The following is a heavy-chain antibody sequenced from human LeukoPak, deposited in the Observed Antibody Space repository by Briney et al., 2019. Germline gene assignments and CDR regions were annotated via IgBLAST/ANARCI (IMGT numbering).Heavy chain of an antibody. CDR2: ISYDGSNK. V-gene: IGHV3-30*18. J-gene: IGHJ6*02. D-gene: IGHD3-16*02. Sequence: GGSLRLSCAASGFTFSNYGIHWVRQAPGKGLEWVAVISYDGSNKYYADSVKGRFTISRDNSKNTLYLQMNSLRIEDTALYYCSKDISAGGLDVWGPGTPVTVSS. CDR1: GFTFSNYG. CDR3: SKDISAGGLDV.